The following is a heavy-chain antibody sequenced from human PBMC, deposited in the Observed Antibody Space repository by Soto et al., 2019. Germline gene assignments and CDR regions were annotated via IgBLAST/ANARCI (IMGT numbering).Heavy chain of an antibody. CDR1: GFTFSSYW. Sequence: GGSLRLSCAASGFTFSSYWMHWVRQAPGKGLVWVSRINSDGSSTSYADSVKGRFTISRDNAKNTLYLQMNSLRAEDTAVYYCARVPRYSSSWISVYFDYWGQGTLVTVSS. J-gene: IGHJ4*02. V-gene: IGHV3-74*01. CDR3: ARVPRYSSSWISVYFDY. CDR2: INSDGSST. D-gene: IGHD6-13*01.